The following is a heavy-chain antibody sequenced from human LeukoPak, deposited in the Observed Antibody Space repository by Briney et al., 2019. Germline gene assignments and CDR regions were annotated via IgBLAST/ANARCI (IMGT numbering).Heavy chain of an antibody. D-gene: IGHD2-2*01. Sequence: PGGSLRLSCAASGFTVSSHYMSWVRQAPGKGLEWVSVIYSGGSTYYADSVKGRFTISRDNSKNTLYLQMNSLRAEDTAVYYCARVTVVVPAAPYFDYWGQGTLVTVSS. J-gene: IGHJ4*02. CDR2: IYSGGST. CDR1: GFTVSSHY. V-gene: IGHV3-66*01. CDR3: ARVTVVVPAAPYFDY.